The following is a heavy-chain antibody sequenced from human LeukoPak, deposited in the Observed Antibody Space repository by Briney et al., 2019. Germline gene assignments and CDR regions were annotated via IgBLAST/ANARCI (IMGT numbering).Heavy chain of an antibody. J-gene: IGHJ4*02. V-gene: IGHV3-7*01. D-gene: IGHD4-17*01. Sequence: GGSLRLPCTVSGFTFSNYYMSWVRLSPGKGLEWLANIKHDGSEKYYVDSVKGRFTISRDNAKNSLYLQMSSLRAEDTAVYYCTRDEGATETTFRFDYWGQGTLVTVSS. CDR3: TRDEGATETTFRFDY. CDR1: GFTFSNYY. CDR2: IKHDGSEK.